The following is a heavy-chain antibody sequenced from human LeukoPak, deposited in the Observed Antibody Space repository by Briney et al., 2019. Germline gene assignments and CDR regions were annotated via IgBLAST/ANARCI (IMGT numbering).Heavy chain of an antibody. V-gene: IGHV1-18*01. CDR2: ISAYNGNT. CDR1: GYTFTSYG. J-gene: IGHJ4*02. D-gene: IGHD5-18*01. CDR3: ARLNTAMVLYYFDY. Sequence: GASVKVSCKASGYTFTSYGISWVRQAPGQGLEWMGCISAYNGNTNYAQKLQGRVTMTTDTSTSTAYMELRSLRSDDTAVYYCARLNTAMVLYYFDYWGQGTLVTVSS.